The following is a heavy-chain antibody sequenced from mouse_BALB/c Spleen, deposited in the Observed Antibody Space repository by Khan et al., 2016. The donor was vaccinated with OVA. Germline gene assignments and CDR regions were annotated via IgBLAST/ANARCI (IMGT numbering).Heavy chain of an antibody. V-gene: IGHV3-2*02. CDR1: GYSITSNYA. D-gene: IGHD1-1*01. Sequence: EVKLEESGPGLVKPSQSLSLTCTVTGYSITSNYAWNWIRQFPGNKLEWMGYISSSGSTSYNPSLKSRISITRDTSKNQFFLQLSSVTTEDTATYYCARGNYYGYAMDYWGQGTSVTVSS. J-gene: IGHJ4*01. CDR2: ISSSGST. CDR3: ARGNYYGYAMDY.